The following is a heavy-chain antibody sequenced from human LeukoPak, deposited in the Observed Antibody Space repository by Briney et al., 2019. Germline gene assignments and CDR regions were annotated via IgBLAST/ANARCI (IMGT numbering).Heavy chain of an antibody. Sequence: ASVKVSCKASGYTFTSYYMHWVRQAPGQGLEWMGLINPSGGSTSYAQKFQGRVTMTRNTSISTAYMELSSLRSEDTAVYYCARAGYSSGWYYYYYYMDVWGKGTTVTISS. CDR3: ARAGYSSGWYYYYYYMDV. D-gene: IGHD6-19*01. CDR2: INPSGGST. CDR1: GYTFTSYY. J-gene: IGHJ6*03. V-gene: IGHV1-46*01.